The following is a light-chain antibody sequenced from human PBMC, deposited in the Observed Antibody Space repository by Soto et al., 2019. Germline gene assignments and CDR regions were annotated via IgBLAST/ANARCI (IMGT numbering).Light chain of an antibody. J-gene: IGKJ1*01. V-gene: IGKV1-16*01. CDR1: QDIGSS. CDR3: QQYNSYPRT. CDR2: AAY. Sequence: DIQMTQSPSSLSVSVGDRVTITCRASQDIGSSLGWFQQKPGKAPKPLIYAAYTLQVGVPSRCSSSGSGTDFILTISRLQSEDFATYYCQQYNSYPRTFGQGTKVEIK.